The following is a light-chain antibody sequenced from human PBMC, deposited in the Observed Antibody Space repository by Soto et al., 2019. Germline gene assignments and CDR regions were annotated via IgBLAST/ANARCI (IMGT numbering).Light chain of an antibody. V-gene: IGLV2-14*01. CDR2: EVS. CDR3: SSYTSINTRV. CDR1: SSDVGGYNY. J-gene: IGLJ1*01. Sequence: QSVLTQPASVSGSPGQSITISCTGTSSDVGGYNYVSWYQQHPGKAPKLMIFEVSNRPLGLSNRFSGSKSGNTASLTISGLQAEDEAAYYCSSYTSINTRVFGTGTKVTVL.